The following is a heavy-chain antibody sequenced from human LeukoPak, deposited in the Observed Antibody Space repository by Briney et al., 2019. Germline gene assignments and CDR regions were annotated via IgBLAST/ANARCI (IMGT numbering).Heavy chain of an antibody. J-gene: IGHJ4*02. D-gene: IGHD4-11*01. CDR3: ARDRGYSNFDY. CDR2: MNEDGSEK. CDR1: GFAFNYW. V-gene: IGHV3-7*01. Sequence: GGSLRLSCAASGFAFNYWMSWVRQAPGKGLEWVASMNEDGSEKNYVDSVKGRFTISRDNAQDSLYLQMNSLRAEDTAVYYCARDRGYSNFDYWGQGTLLTVTS.